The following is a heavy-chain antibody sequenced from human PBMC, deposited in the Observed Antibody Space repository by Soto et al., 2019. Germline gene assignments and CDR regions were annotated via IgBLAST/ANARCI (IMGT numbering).Heavy chain of an antibody. D-gene: IGHD3-22*01. CDR2: IIPIFGTA. CDR1: GGTFSSYA. V-gene: IGHV1-69*01. J-gene: IGHJ4*02. Sequence: QVQLVQSGAEVKKPGSSVKVSCKASGGTFSSYAISWVRQAPGQGPEWMGGIIPIFGTANYAQKFQGRVTITADESTSTAYMELSSLRSEDTAVYYCAGAGRYYYDSSGYPYYFDYWGQGTLVTVSS. CDR3: AGAGRYYYDSSGYPYYFDY.